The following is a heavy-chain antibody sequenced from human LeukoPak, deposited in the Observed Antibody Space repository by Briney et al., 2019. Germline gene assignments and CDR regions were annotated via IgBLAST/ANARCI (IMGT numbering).Heavy chain of an antibody. Sequence: GGSLRLSSAASGFSLSDYSISWIRQSPGKGPEWISYVMSGRGSTNYADSVKGRFPISRDNPKNSVAVQLDGIRADDTAGYFCTRERRGRYYAFESWGQGTLVTVS. CDR2: VMSGRGST. CDR3: TRERRGRYYAFES. CDR1: GFSLSDYS. J-gene: IGHJ4*02. D-gene: IGHD1-26*01. V-gene: IGHV3-11*05.